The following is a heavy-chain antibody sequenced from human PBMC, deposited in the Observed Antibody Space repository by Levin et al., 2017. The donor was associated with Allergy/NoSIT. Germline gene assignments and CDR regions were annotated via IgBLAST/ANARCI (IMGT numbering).Heavy chain of an antibody. V-gene: IGHV3-21*01. CDR3: ARPASEGRDV. J-gene: IGHJ6*02. D-gene: IGHD3-10*01. CDR2: ISSSSSYI. CDR1: GFTFSSYS. Sequence: GESLKISCAASGFTFSSYSMNWVRQAPGKGLEWVSSISSSSSYIYYADSVKGRFTISRDNAKNSLYLQMNSLRAEDTAVYYCARPASEGRDVWGQGTTVTVSS.